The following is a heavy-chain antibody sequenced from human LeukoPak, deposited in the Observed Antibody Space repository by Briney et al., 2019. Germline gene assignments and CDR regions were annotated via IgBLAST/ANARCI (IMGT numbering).Heavy chain of an antibody. CDR1: EFSVGSNY. CDR2: IYSGGST. D-gene: IGHD3-10*02. CDR3: AELGITMIGGA. J-gene: IGHJ6*04. V-gene: IGHV3-66*01. Sequence: GGSLRLSCAASEFSVGSNYMTWVRQAPGKGLEWVSLIYSGGSTYYADSVKGRFTISRDNAKNSLYLQMNSLRAEDTAVYYCAELGITMIGGAWGKGTTVTISS.